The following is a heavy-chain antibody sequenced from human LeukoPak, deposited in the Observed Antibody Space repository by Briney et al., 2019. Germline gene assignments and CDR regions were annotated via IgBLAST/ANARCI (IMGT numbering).Heavy chain of an antibody. V-gene: IGHV3-23*01. Sequence: GGSLRLSCAASGFTFSSYGLSWVRQAPGKGLEWVSAISASGGSTYYADSVKGRFTISRDNSKNPLYLQMSSLRPGDTAVYYCAKTDLWSGYGLDYWGQGTLVTVSS. D-gene: IGHD3-3*01. J-gene: IGHJ4*01. CDR3: AKTDLWSGYGLDY. CDR1: GFTFSSYG. CDR2: ISASGGST.